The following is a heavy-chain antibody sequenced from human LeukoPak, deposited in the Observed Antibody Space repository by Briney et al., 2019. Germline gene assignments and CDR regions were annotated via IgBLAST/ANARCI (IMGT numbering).Heavy chain of an antibody. J-gene: IGHJ4*02. V-gene: IGHV4-39*07. CDR1: GGSISTITYY. CDR2: IHHRGTT. D-gene: IGHD3-10*01. CDR3: ARVTYNGYQHFDY. Sequence: SETLSLTCIVSGGSISTITYYWGWIRLPPGKGLEWIGEIHHRGTTYYNPSLRSRVTISVDTSKSQFSLRLTSVTAADTAVYYCARVTYNGYQHFDYWGQGNLVTVS.